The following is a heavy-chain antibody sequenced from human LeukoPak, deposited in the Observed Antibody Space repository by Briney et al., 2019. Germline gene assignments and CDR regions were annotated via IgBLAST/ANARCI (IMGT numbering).Heavy chain of an antibody. Sequence: GGSLRLSCAATGFTFDEYAMHWVRQAPGKGLEWVSGITWNSGNIGYADSVKGRFTISRDNAKKSLYLQMNSLRDEDMALYYCVKDRGKYSTSSGLDYWGQGILSPSPQ. CDR2: ITWNSGNI. V-gene: IGHV3-9*03. CDR3: VKDRGKYSTSSGLDY. D-gene: IGHD6-6*01. J-gene: IGHJ4*02. CDR1: GFTFDEYA.